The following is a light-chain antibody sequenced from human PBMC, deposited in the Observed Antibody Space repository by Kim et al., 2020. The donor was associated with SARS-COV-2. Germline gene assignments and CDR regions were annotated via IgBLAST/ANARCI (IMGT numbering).Light chain of an antibody. J-gene: IGKJ4*01. V-gene: IGKV4-1*01. CDR3: QQYYGAPVT. Sequence: EKATINCKSSRNLLSRNKNFLAWYQQKPRQTPKLILYWASTRESDVPERFSGGGSGTDFTLTINGLQAEDVATYYCQQYYGAPVTFGGGTKVDIK. CDR2: WAS. CDR1: RNLLSRNKNF.